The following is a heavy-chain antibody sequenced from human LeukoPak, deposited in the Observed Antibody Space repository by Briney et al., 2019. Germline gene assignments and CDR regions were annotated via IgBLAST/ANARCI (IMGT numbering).Heavy chain of an antibody. Sequence: SETLSLTCTVSGGSISSGDYYWSGIRQPPGKGLEGIGYIYYSGSTYYNPSLKSRVTISVDTSKNQFSLKLSSVTAADTAVYYCVRYYGPGTYAPGGYWGQGTLVTVSS. CDR2: IYYSGST. CDR3: VRYYGPGTYAPGGY. V-gene: IGHV4-30-4*08. CDR1: GGSISSGDYY. J-gene: IGHJ4*02. D-gene: IGHD3-10*01.